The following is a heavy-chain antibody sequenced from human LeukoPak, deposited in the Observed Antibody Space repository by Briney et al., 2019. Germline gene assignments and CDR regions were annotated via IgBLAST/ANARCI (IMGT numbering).Heavy chain of an antibody. J-gene: IGHJ4*02. CDR3: ARDRAGDGYIDY. V-gene: IGHV4-39*02. D-gene: IGHD5-24*01. CDR2: IYYSGST. CDR1: GGSISSSSYY. Sequence: SETLSLTCTVSGGSISSSSYYWGWIRQPPGKGLEWIGSIYYSGSTYYNPSLKSRVTISVDTSKNQFSLKLSSVTAADTAVYYCARDRAGDGYIDYWGQGTLVTVSS.